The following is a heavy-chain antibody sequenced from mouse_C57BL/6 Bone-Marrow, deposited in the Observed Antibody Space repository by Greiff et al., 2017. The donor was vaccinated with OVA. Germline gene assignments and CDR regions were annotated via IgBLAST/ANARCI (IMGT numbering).Heavy chain of an antibody. V-gene: IGHV1-69*01. CDR3: VTYYFDY. CDR2: IDPSDSYT. J-gene: IGHJ2*01. Sequence: QVQLKESGAELVMPGASVKLSCKASGYTFTSYWMHWVKQRPGQGLEWIGEIDPSDSYTNYNQKFKGKSTLTVDKSSSTAYMQLSSLTSEDSAVYYCVTYYFDYWGQGTTLTVSS. CDR1: GYTFTSYW.